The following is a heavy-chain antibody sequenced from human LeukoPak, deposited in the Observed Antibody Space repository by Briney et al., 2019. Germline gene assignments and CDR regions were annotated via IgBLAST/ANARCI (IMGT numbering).Heavy chain of an antibody. J-gene: IGHJ4*02. CDR3: ARDQAHSYGRYFDP. CDR1: GDALSTYY. V-gene: IGHV4-59*01. D-gene: IGHD5-18*01. Sequence: SEPLSLTCSVSGDALSTYYWNLIRQIPGKGLEWLGYISYGTTNNNPSLKSRVTIPVDTSKNEFSLRLTSVTAEDTAVYFCARDQAHSYGRYFDPWSQGTLVTVSS. CDR2: ISYGTT.